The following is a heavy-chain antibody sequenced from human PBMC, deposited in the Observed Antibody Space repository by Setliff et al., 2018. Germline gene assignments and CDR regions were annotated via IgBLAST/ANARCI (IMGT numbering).Heavy chain of an antibody. Sequence: ASVKVSCKASGYTFTGYYMHWVRQPPGQGLEWMGWINPNSGGTNYAQKFQGWVTMTRDTSISTAYMELSRLRSDDTAVYCCARVRSSGSKGMDVWGQGTTVTVSS. CDR3: ARVRSSGSKGMDV. D-gene: IGHD3-22*01. CDR2: INPNSGGT. CDR1: GYTFTGYY. J-gene: IGHJ6*02. V-gene: IGHV1-2*04.